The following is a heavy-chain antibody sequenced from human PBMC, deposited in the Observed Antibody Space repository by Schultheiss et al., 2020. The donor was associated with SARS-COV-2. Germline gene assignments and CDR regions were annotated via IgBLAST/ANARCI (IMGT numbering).Heavy chain of an antibody. Sequence: GGSLRLSCEASGFSFSSYGMHWVRQAPGKGLEWVAVISYDGSNKYYADSVKGRFTISRDNSKNTLYLQMNSLRAEDTAVYYCARDYYGSGRRIDYWGQGTLVTVSS. D-gene: IGHD3-10*01. CDR1: GFSFSSYG. J-gene: IGHJ4*02. V-gene: IGHV3-30*19. CDR3: ARDYYGSGRRIDY. CDR2: ISYDGSNK.